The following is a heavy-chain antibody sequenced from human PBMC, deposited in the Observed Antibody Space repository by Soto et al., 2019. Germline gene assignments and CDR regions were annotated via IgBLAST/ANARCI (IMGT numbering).Heavy chain of an antibody. J-gene: IGHJ4*02. V-gene: IGHV4-39*01. CDR2: IYYSGST. D-gene: IGHD4-17*01. CDR3: ARRLYGDYPIDY. Sequence: PSETLSLTCTVSGGSISSSRYYWGWIRQPPGKGLEWIGSIYYSGSTYYNPSLKSRVTISVDTSKNQFSLKLSSVTAADTAVYYCARRLYGDYPIDYWGQGTLVTVS. CDR1: GGSISSSRYY.